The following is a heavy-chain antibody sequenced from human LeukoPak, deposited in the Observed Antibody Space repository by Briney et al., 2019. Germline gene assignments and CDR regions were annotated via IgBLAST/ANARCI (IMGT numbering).Heavy chain of an antibody. V-gene: IGHV3-23*01. CDR2: ISSSGGST. CDR3: AKDLSVAVAGTFDY. CDR1: GFTFSSYA. Sequence: GGSLRLSCAASGFTFSSYAMSWVRQAPGKGLEWVSAISSSGGSTYYADSVKGRFTISRDNSKNTLYLQMNSLRAEDTAVYYCAKDLSVAVAGTFDYWGQGTLVTVSS. D-gene: IGHD6-19*01. J-gene: IGHJ4*02.